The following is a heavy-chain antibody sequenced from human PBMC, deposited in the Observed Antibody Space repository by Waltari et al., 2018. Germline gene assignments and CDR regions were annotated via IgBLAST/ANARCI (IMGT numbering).Heavy chain of an antibody. D-gene: IGHD3-3*01. Sequence: QVQLLQSGAEVKKPGASVKVSCKVSGYTHTELTMHWVRQAPGQGLEWMGGFDPEDGETIYAQKFQGRVTMTEDTSTDTAYMELSSLRSEDTAVYYCATENVPTIFGVVIGAFDIWGQGTMVTVSS. CDR3: ATENVPTIFGVVIGAFDI. CDR1: GYTHTELT. V-gene: IGHV1-24*01. CDR2: FDPEDGET. J-gene: IGHJ3*02.